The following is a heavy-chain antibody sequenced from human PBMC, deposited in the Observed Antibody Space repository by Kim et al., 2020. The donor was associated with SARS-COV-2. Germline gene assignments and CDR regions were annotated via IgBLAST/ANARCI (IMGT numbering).Heavy chain of an antibody. Sequence: GGSLRLSCAASGFTFSSYSMNWVRQAPGKGLEWVSSISSSSSYIYYADSVKGRFTISRDNAKNSLYLQMNSLRAEDTAVYYCARDGGGSYIYPVYGMDVWGQGTTVTVSS. CDR3: ARDGGGSYIYPVYGMDV. CDR1: GFTFSSYS. V-gene: IGHV3-21*01. J-gene: IGHJ6*02. CDR2: ISSSSSYI. D-gene: IGHD1-26*01.